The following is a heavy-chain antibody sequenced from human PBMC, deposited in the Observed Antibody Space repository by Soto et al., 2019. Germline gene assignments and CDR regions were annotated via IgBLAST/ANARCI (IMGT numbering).Heavy chain of an antibody. CDR3: ARRATYGSGSYYTPDDAFDI. Sequence: PSEALSLTRTVSGGSISSYYRSWIRQPPGKGLEWIGYIYYSGSTNYNPSLKSRVTISVDTSKNQFSLKLSSVTAADTAVYYCARRATYGSGSYYTPDDAFDIWGQGTMVTVSS. J-gene: IGHJ3*02. CDR1: GGSISSYY. D-gene: IGHD3-10*01. CDR2: IYYSGST. V-gene: IGHV4-59*12.